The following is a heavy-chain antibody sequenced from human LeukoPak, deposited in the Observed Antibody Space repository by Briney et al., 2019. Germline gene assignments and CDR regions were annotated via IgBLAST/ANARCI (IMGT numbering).Heavy chain of an antibody. Sequence: GASVRGSCKASGYTSTGYYMHWVRHAPGQGLEWMGWINPNIGGTNYAQKCHGRVTTTSETSTSTAYRELSRLRPADTAVYFCARGLYSGYDVSNWGQGNLVTVSS. J-gene: IGHJ4*02. D-gene: IGHD5-12*01. CDR2: INPNIGGT. CDR3: ARGLYSGYDVSN. CDR1: GYTSTGYY. V-gene: IGHV1-2*02.